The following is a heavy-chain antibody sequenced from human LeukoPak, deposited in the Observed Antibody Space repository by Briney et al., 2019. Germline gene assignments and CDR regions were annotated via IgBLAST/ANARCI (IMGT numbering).Heavy chain of an antibody. Sequence: GGSLRLSCAASGFTFDNYAMNWVRQAPGKGQEWLSYIRGGGAVTRYSDSVKGRFTISRDNSKNTLYLQMNHLRAEDTAIYYCAKCSASYYNDAFDIWGRGTMVTVSS. CDR3: AKCSASYYNDAFDI. J-gene: IGHJ3*02. V-gene: IGHV3-23*01. CDR1: GFTFDNYA. CDR2: IRGGGAVT. D-gene: IGHD3-10*02.